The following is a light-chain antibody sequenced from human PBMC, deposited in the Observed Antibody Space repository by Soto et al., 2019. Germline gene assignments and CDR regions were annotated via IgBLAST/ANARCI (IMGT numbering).Light chain of an antibody. Sequence: EIVMTQSAETVSVSPGERATLYGGASQSVSSNLAWDQQKPGQAPRLLIFGASTRATGIPARFSGSGSGTEFTLTICSLKSEDFEVYHCQQYNNLPYTFGHGNTLEIK. CDR2: GAS. CDR1: QSVSSN. V-gene: IGKV3-15*01. J-gene: IGKJ2*01. CDR3: QQYNNLPYT.